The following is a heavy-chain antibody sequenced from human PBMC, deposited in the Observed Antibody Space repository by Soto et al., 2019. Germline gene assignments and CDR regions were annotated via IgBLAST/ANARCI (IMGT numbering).Heavy chain of an antibody. Sequence: ASVKVSCKASGYTFTGYYMHWVRQAPGQGLEWMGWINPNSGGTNYAQKFQGWVTMTRDTSISTAYMELSRLRSDDTAVYYCARAPRPYPWSLRLPPYFDYWGQGTLVTVSS. V-gene: IGHV1-2*04. CDR1: GYTFTGYY. J-gene: IGHJ4*02. CDR2: INPNSGGT. D-gene: IGHD6-25*01. CDR3: ARAPRPYPWSLRLPPYFDY.